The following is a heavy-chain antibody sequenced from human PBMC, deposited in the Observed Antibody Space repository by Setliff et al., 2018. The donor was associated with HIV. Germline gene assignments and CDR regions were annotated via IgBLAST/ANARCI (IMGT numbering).Heavy chain of an antibody. J-gene: IGHJ6*03. D-gene: IGHD3-22*01. CDR3: ARETYYYDNPQYYYYYMDV. CDR1: GGSISSGSYY. V-gene: IGHV4-61*02. CDR2: IYTSGST. Sequence: PSETLSLTCTVSGGSISSGSYYWSWIQQPAGKGLEWIGRIYTSGSTNYNPPLKSRVTISVDTSKNQFSLKLRSVTAADTAVYYCARETYYYDNPQYYYYYMDVWGKGTTVTVSS.